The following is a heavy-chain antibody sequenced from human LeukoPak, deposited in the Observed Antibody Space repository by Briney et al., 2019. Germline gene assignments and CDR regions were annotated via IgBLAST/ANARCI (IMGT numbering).Heavy chain of an antibody. CDR3: AKDKAAGGFGFDY. D-gene: IGHD6-13*01. V-gene: IGHV3-23*01. CDR1: GFTFSSYA. CDR2: ISGSGGST. Sequence: HTGGSLRLSCAASGFTFSSYAMSWVRQAPGKGLEWVSAISGSGGSTYYADSVKGRFTISRDNSKNTLYLQMNSLRAEDTAVYYCAKDKAAGGFGFDYWGQGTLVTVSS. J-gene: IGHJ4*02.